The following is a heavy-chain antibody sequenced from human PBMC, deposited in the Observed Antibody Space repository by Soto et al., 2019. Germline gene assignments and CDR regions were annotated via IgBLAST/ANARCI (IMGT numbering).Heavy chain of an antibody. V-gene: IGHV1-46*03. D-gene: IGHD2-2*01. CDR1: GYTFTSYY. J-gene: IGHJ3*02. CDR3: VRGLGDIVVVPAAKGWCAFDI. CDR2: INPSGGST. Sequence: GASVKVSCKASGYTFTSYYMHWVRQAPGQGLEWMGIINPSGGSTSYAHKFQGRFPMTGDTSTSTFYMELRSLSSEDTAFFFFVRGLGDIVVVPAAKGWCAFDIWGQGTMVTVS.